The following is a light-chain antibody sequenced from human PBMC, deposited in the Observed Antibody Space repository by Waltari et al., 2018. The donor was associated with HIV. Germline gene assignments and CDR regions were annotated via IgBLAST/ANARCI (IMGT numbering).Light chain of an antibody. CDR3: SSFAGSNKL. Sequence: QSALTQPPSASGSPGQSVNMSCTRDTSDIHAYNSISWYQQYSGKAPKLIIFEVTKRPSGVPDRFSGSRSGNTASLIVSGLQAEDEAVYFCSSFAGSNKLFGGGTKLTVL. J-gene: IGLJ2*01. CDR1: TSDIHAYNS. CDR2: EVT. V-gene: IGLV2-8*01.